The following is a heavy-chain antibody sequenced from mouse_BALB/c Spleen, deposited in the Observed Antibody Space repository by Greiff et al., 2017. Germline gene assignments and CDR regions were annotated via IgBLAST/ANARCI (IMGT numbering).Heavy chain of an antibody. CDR3: ARYYYGSSYDAMDY. J-gene: IGHJ4*01. CDR1: GDSITSGY. CDR2: ISYSGST. V-gene: IGHV3-8*02. D-gene: IGHD1-1*01. Sequence: EVHLVESGPSLVKPSQTLSLTCSVTGDSITSGYWNWIRKFPGNKLEYMGYISYSGSTYYNPSLKSRISITRDTSKNQYYLQLNSVTTEDTATYYCARYYYGSSYDAMDYWGQGTSVTVSS.